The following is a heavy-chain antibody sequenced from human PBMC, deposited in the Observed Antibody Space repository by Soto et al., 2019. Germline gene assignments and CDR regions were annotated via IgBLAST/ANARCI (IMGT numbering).Heavy chain of an antibody. CDR2: FDPEDGET. CDR1: GYTITELS. CDR3: ATDRRAYEAFDI. J-gene: IGHJ3*02. Sequence: ASVKVSCKVSGYTITELSMHWVRQAPGKGLEWMGGFDPEDGETIYAQKFQGRVTMTEDTSTDTAYMELSSLRSYDTAVYYCATDRRAYEAFDIWGQGTMVTVSS. D-gene: IGHD5-12*01. V-gene: IGHV1-24*01.